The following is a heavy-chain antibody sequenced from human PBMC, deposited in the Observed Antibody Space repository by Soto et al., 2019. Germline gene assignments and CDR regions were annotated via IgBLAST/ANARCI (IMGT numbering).Heavy chain of an antibody. J-gene: IGHJ4*02. V-gene: IGHV4-4*02. CDR2: IYHGGNT. CDR3: ARNSFDGGYFDY. D-gene: IGHD3-16*01. Sequence: PSETLSLTCAVSGGSISSNNWWSWVRQPPGKGLDWIGEIYHGGNTNLNPSLESRVTISVDKSKNQFSLKLSSVTAADTAVYYCARNSFDGGYFDYWGQGTLVTVSS. CDR1: GGSISSNNW.